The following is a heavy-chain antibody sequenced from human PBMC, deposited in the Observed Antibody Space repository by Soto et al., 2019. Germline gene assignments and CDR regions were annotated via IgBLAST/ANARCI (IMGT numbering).Heavy chain of an antibody. D-gene: IGHD2-15*01. Sequence: PGGSLRLSCSVSGFTFTTYPMHWVRQAPGKGLEYVSAISSNGGSKYYADSVKGRFTTSRDNSKNTLYLQMSSLRAEGTAVYYSVFRSRDIWGQGTLVTVSS. V-gene: IGHV3-64D*06. CDR1: GFTFTTYP. CDR2: ISSNGGSK. CDR3: VFRSRDI. J-gene: IGHJ4*02.